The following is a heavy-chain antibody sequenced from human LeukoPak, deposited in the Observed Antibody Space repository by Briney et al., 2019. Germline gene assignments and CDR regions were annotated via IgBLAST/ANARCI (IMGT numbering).Heavy chain of an antibody. CDR2: IYSGGNT. J-gene: IGHJ1*01. Sequence: GGSLSLSCAASGITVSGNYMSWVRQAPGKGLEWVSVIYSGGNTYYVDSVKGRFTISRDNSKNTLYLQMNSLRAEDTAVYYCARPLYNGYGFQHWGQGTLVTVSS. CDR3: ARPLYNGYGFQH. CDR1: GITVSGNY. V-gene: IGHV3-66*04. D-gene: IGHD5-12*01.